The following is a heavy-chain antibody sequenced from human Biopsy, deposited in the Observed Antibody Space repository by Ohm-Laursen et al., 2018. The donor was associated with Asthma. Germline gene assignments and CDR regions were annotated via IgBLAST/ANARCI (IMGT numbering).Heavy chain of an antibody. Sequence: PGTLSLTCDVSSGSISVSNWWSWARQPPGRGLEWIGQIYHLGNANYNPSLKSRVPMSVDKYKNQFSLKLTSANATDTAVYFCARRWRSYDSSNYYLDQWGQGTLVTVSS. J-gene: IGHJ4*02. CDR1: SGSISVSNW. CDR3: ARRWRSYDSSNYYLDQ. D-gene: IGHD3-22*01. V-gene: IGHV4-4*01. CDR2: IYHLGNA.